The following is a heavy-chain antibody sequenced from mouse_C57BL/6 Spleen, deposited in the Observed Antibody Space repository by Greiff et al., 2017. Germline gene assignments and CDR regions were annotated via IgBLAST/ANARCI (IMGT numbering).Heavy chain of an antibody. CDR2: INPGSGGT. D-gene: IGHD2-4*01. J-gene: IGHJ3*01. Sequence: VKLQESGAELVRPGTSVKVSCKASGYAFTNYLIEWVKQRPGQGLEWIGVINPGSGGTNYNEKFKGKATLTADKSSSTAYMQLSSLTSEDSAVYFCAREGYDYDWFAYWGQGTLVTVSA. CDR3: AREGYDYDWFAY. CDR1: GYAFTNYL. V-gene: IGHV1-54*01.